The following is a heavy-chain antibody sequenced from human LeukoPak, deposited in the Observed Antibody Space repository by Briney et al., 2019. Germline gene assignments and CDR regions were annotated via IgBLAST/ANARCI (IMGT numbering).Heavy chain of an antibody. CDR2: INLSGST. CDR3: ARGPPRHYYYYYYMDV. Sequence: PAETLCLTCAVYGVSFSGYYWSWIRQPPGKGLEWIGDINLSGSTNYNPSLKSRVTISVDTSKNQFPLKLSSVTAADTAVYYCARGPPRHYYYYYYMDVWGKGTTVTVSS. V-gene: IGHV4-34*01. J-gene: IGHJ6*03. CDR1: GVSFSGYY.